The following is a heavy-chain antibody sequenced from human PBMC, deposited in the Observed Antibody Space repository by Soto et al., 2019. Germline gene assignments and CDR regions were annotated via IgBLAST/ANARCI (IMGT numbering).Heavy chain of an antibody. D-gene: IGHD5-12*01. Sequence: QVQLQQWGAGLLKPSETLSLTCAVYGGSLSGYYWSWIRQPPGKGLEWIGEINHSGSTNYNPSLKSRVTISVDTSKNQFSLKLSSVTAADTAVYYCASRIVATTTGPVDYWGQGTLVTVSS. V-gene: IGHV4-34*01. CDR1: GGSLSGYY. CDR2: INHSGST. CDR3: ASRIVATTTGPVDY. J-gene: IGHJ4*02.